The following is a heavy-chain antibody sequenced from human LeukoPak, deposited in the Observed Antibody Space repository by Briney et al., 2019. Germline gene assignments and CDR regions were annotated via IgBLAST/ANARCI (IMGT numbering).Heavy chain of an antibody. CDR2: IYYSGST. Sequence: SETLSLTCTVSGVSIVNYYWSWIRQPPGKGLEWIGYIYYSGSTIYNPSLQSRVTMSVDTSKNQFSLKLSSVTAADTAVYYCARNGRGHSGYDLIDYWGQGTLVTVSS. D-gene: IGHD5-12*01. V-gene: IGHV4-59*08. CDR3: ARNGRGHSGYDLIDY. J-gene: IGHJ4*02. CDR1: GVSIVNYY.